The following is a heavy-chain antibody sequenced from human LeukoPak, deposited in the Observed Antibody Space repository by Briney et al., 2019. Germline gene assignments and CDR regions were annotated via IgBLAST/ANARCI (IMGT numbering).Heavy chain of an antibody. V-gene: IGHV4-4*07. CDR2: IHSSGST. CDR3: AREFSGQDCSGGSCQDY. Sequence: SSETLSLTCTVSGGSIRSYYWSWIRQPAGKGLEWIGRIHSSGSTNYNPSLKTRVTMSVDTSKNQFSLKLSSVTAAVTAVYYCAREFSGQDCSGGSCQDYWGQGTLVTVSS. D-gene: IGHD2-15*01. J-gene: IGHJ4*02. CDR1: GGSIRSYY.